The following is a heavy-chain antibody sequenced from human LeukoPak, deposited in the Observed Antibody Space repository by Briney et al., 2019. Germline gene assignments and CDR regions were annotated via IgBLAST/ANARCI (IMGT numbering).Heavy chain of an antibody. CDR1: GYTFTSYG. CDR3: AREADDFWSGYYTGMGYFDY. CDR2: INPNSGGT. D-gene: IGHD3-3*01. V-gene: IGHV1-2*02. Sequence: GASVKVSCKASGYTFTSYGISWVRQAPGQGLEWMGWINPNSGGTNYAQKFQGRVTMTRDTSISTAYMELSRLRSDDTAVYYCAREADDFWSGYYTGMGYFDYWGQGTLVTVSS. J-gene: IGHJ4*02.